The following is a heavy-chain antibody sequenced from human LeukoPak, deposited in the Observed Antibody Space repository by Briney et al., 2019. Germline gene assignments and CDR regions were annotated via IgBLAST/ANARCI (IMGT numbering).Heavy chain of an antibody. CDR3: ARVRRFGELYLDY. Sequence: GGSLRLSCAASGFTFSSYAMSWVRQAPGKGLEWVSAISGSGGSTYYADSVKGRFTISRDNSKNTLYLQMNSLRAEDTAVYYCARVRRFGELYLDYWGQGTLVTVSS. V-gene: IGHV3-23*01. D-gene: IGHD3-10*01. CDR2: ISGSGGST. J-gene: IGHJ4*02. CDR1: GFTFSSYA.